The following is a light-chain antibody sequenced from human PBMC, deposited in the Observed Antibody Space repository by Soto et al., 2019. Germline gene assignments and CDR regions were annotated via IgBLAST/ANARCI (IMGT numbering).Light chain of an antibody. CDR1: SSNIGTNI. J-gene: IGLJ1*01. CDR3: AAWDDSLNGYV. CDR2: SDN. V-gene: IGLV1-44*01. Sequence: SVLTQPPSASGTPGQRVTISCSGSSSNIGTNIVNWYQQLPGTAPKLLIYSDNQRLSGVPDRFSGSKSGTSASLAISGLQSEDEADYYCAAWDDSLNGYVCGTCTKVTVL.